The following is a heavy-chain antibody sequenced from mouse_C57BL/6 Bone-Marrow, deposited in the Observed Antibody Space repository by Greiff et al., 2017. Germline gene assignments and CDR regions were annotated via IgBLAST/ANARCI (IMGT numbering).Heavy chain of an antibody. Sequence: EVQLVESGGGLVKPGGPLKLSCAASGFTFSSYAMSWVRQTPEKRLEWVATISDGGSYTYYPAKVKGRFTISRDNAKTNLYLQMSHLKSEDTAMYYCASNYDGGFAYWGQGTLVTVSA. V-gene: IGHV5-4*01. D-gene: IGHD2-3*01. CDR2: ISDGGSYT. CDR3: ASNYDGGFAY. CDR1: GFTFSSYA. J-gene: IGHJ3*01.